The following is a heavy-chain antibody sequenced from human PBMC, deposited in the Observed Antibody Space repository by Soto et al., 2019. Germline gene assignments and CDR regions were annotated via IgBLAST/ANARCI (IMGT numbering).Heavy chain of an antibody. V-gene: IGHV1-69*01. CDR2: IIPIFGTA. CDR1: GGTFSSYA. CDR3: ARASRPKYYDFWSGYYAQYYFDY. Sequence: QVQLVQSGAEVKKPGSSVKVSCKASGGTFSSYAISWVRQAPGQGLEWMGGIIPIFGTANYAQKFQGRVTITADESTRTAYMELSSLRSEDTAVYYCARASRPKYYDFWSGYYAQYYFDYWGQGTLVTVSS. D-gene: IGHD3-3*01. J-gene: IGHJ4*02.